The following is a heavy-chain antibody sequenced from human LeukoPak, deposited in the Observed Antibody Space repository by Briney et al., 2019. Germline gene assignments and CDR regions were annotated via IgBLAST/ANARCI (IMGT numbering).Heavy chain of an antibody. CDR3: ARYYCGTSYCPGVDY. CDR2: ISYSGST. J-gene: IGHJ4*02. CDR1: GGSITSGGYF. V-gene: IGHV4-31*03. D-gene: IGHD2-21*01. Sequence: SQTLSLTCTVSGGSITSGGYFWTWIRQHPGEGLEWIGYISYSGSTYYNPSLKSRLTISRDTPNNQFSLKLNSVTAASTALYYCARYYCGTSYCPGVDYWGQGALVTVSS.